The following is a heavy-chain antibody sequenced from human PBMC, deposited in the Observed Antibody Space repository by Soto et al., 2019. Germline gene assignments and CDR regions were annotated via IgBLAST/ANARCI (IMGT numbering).Heavy chain of an antibody. CDR2: IYNSGGT. D-gene: IGHD3-22*01. CDR1: GDSISSGGYS. CDR3: ARDSRSGYYLEY. J-gene: IGHJ4*02. Sequence: PSETLSLTCDVSGDSISSGGYSWNWIRQPPGKGLEWIGYIYNSGGTDYNPSLKSRVTITVDSSNNKFSLKLNSVTAADTAVYYCARDSRSGYYLEYWGQGTLVTVSS. V-gene: IGHV4-30-2*01.